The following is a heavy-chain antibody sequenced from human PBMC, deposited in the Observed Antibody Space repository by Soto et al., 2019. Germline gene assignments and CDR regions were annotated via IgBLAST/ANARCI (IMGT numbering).Heavy chain of an antibody. CDR3: ARHRTGLDS. CDR1: GGPISNYY. V-gene: IGHV4-59*08. J-gene: IGHJ4*02. Sequence: ETLSLTCTVSGGPISNYYWSWIRQPPGKGLEYIGYIYYSGSTNYNPSLKSRVTISVDTSKNQFSLKPNSVTAADTAVYYCARHRTGLDSWGQGTLVTVS. CDR2: IYYSGST. D-gene: IGHD3-9*01.